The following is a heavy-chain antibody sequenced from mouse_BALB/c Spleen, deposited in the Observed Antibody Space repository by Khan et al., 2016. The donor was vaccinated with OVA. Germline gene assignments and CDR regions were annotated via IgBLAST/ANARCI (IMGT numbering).Heavy chain of an antibody. Sequence: VRLQQSGAELVKSGATVKLSCTASGLTIKATYMPWLMQWPEQGLEWIGRIDPPNGNTTYAPKFQGKSTITADTTSNTAYLQLNRLTYEDTGGYYCARMARKWGQGTTRTVST. CDR1: GLTIKATY. V-gene: IGHV14-3*02. CDR3: ARMARK. CDR2: IDPPNGNT. J-gene: IGHJ2*01.